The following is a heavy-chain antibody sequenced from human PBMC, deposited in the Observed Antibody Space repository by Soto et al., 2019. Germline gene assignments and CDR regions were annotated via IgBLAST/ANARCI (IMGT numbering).Heavy chain of an antibody. Sequence: PSETLSLTCTVTGGSMTSGDQYWTWIRHRPGEGLEWFGYINHRGSSYYNPSLKSRVSMSVDTSKNQFSLNLSSVTAADTAVYYCARELPQRQGRNMDVWGQGTTVTVSS. CDR2: INHRGSS. V-gene: IGHV4-31*03. CDR1: GGSMTSGDQY. CDR3: ARELPQRQGRNMDV. J-gene: IGHJ6*02. D-gene: IGHD1-1*01.